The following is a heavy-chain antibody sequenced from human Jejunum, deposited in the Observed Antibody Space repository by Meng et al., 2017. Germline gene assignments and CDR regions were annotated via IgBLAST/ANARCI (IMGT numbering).Heavy chain of an antibody. D-gene: IGHD6-13*01. CDR1: GGSITSSNW. CDR2: IFHSGST. CDR3: ARFDISTAGRGDY. V-gene: IGHV4-4*02. Sequence: QVQLQDPGRGLVKPSGTLSPTCAVSGGSITSSNWWSWVRQPPGKGLEWIGEIFHSGSTNYNPPLKSRVTISVDKSKNQFSLKVTSVTAADTATYYCARFDISTAGRGDYWGQGILVTVSS. J-gene: IGHJ4*02.